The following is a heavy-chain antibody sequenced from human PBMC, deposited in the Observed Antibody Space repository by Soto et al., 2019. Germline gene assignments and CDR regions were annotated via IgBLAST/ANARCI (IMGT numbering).Heavy chain of an antibody. Sequence: ASVKVSCKASGYTFTSYGISWVRQAPGQGLEWMGWISAYNGNTNYAQKLQGRVTMTTDTSTSTAYMALRSLRSDDTAVYYCATGARGGTWYDLVGYYGMDVWGQGTTVTVSS. V-gene: IGHV1-18*04. J-gene: IGHJ6*02. CDR1: GYTFTSYG. CDR3: ATGARGGTWYDLVGYYGMDV. CDR2: ISAYNGNT. D-gene: IGHD6-13*01.